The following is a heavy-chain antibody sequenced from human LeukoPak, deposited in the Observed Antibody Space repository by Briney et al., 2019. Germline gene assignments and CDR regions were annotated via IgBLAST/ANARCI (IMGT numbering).Heavy chain of an antibody. J-gene: IGHJ4*02. CDR2: IYENGGTT. D-gene: IGHD2-21*01. Sequence: GGSRGLSWVGLGLTFRSIALGGVGQAQGKGWDFVSGIYENGGTTYYADSVKGRFSISRDNSKNTLYLQMDSLRGEDTAVYYCAKDFRIGYSAHFDYWGQGALVTVSS. CDR1: GLTFRSIA. CDR3: AKDFRIGYSAHFDY. V-gene: IGHV3-23*01.